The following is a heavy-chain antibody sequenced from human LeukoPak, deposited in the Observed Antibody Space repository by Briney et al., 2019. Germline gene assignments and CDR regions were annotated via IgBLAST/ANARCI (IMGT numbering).Heavy chain of an antibody. D-gene: IGHD3-22*01. Sequence: GGSLRLSCAASGFTFSSYGMHWVRQAPGKGLEWVAVISYDGSNKYYADSVKGLFTISRDNSKNTLYLQMNSLRAEDTAVYYCAKDSNYYDSSGYYSPVGSFDYWGQGTLVTVSS. CDR3: AKDSNYYDSSGYYSPVGSFDY. V-gene: IGHV3-30*18. CDR2: ISYDGSNK. J-gene: IGHJ4*02. CDR1: GFTFSSYG.